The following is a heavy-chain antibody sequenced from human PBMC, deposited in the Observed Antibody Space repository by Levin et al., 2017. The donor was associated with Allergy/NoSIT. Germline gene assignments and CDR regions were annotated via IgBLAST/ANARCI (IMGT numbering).Heavy chain of an antibody. D-gene: IGHD2-15*01. CDR2: IDSDGSTT. Sequence: GESLKISCAASGFTFSSYSMHWVRQAPGKGLVWVSRIDSDGSTTSYADSLKGRFTISRDNAKNTLYLQMNSLRAEDTAVYYCAREGYCRGGNCYEPIDSWGQGTLVTVSS. CDR3: AREGYCRGGNCYEPIDS. CDR1: GFTFSSYS. J-gene: IGHJ4*02. V-gene: IGHV3-74*01.